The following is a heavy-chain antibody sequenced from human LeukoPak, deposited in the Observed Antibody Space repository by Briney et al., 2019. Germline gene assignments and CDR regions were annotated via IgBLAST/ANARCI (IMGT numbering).Heavy chain of an antibody. V-gene: IGHV3-30*03. CDR3: ARAPYSSSSDYFDY. Sequence: GGSLRLSCAASGFTFSSYGMHWVRQAPGKGLEWVAVISYDGSNKYYADSVKGRFTISRDNSKNTLYLQMNSLRAEDTAVYYCARAPYSSSSDYFDYWGQGTLVTVSS. D-gene: IGHD6-6*01. CDR1: GFTFSSYG. CDR2: ISYDGSNK. J-gene: IGHJ4*02.